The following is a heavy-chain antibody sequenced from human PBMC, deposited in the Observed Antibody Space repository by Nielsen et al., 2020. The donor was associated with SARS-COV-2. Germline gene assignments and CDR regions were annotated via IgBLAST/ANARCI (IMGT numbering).Heavy chain of an antibody. Sequence: GGSLRLSCAASGFTFSSYGMHWVRQAPGKGLEWVAVISYDGSNKYYADSVKGRFTISRDNSKNTLYLQMNSLRAEDTALYYCATAAGTGWDYYGMDVWGQGTTVTVSS. V-gene: IGHV3-30*03. CDR2: ISYDGSNK. J-gene: IGHJ6*02. D-gene: IGHD6-13*01. CDR3: ATAAGTGWDYYGMDV. CDR1: GFTFSSYG.